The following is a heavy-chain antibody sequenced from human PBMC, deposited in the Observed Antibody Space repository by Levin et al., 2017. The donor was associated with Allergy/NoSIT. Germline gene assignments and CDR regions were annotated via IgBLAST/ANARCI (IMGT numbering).Heavy chain of an antibody. V-gene: IGHV3-23*01. CDR3: AKDKHSSTQGWSDP. CDR2: ISASGAST. Sequence: GGSLRLSCAASGCIFSESAMTWARHAPGKGLEWVSSISASGASTYYADSAKGRFTISRDNSQNTVYLQMDSLRAEDTAIYYCAKDKHSSTQGWSDPWGQAPLVSVPS. CDR1: GCIFSESA. J-gene: IGHJ5*02. D-gene: IGHD2-2*01.